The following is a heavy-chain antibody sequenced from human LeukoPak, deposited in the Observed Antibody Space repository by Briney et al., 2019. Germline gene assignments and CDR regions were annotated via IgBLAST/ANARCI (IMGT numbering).Heavy chain of an antibody. CDR2: INPNSGGT. J-gene: IGHJ4*02. D-gene: IGHD3-10*01. CDR3: ARGLAIYGSGNLHFDY. Sequence: RGSVKVSGKASGYTFTGYYMHWVRQAPGQGLEWMGWINPNSGGTNYAQKFQGRVTMTRDTSISTAYMELSRLRSDDTAVYYCARGLAIYGSGNLHFDYWGQGTLVTVSS. CDR1: GYTFTGYY. V-gene: IGHV1-2*02.